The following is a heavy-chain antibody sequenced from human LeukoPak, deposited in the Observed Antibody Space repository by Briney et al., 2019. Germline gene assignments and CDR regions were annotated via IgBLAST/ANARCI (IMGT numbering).Heavy chain of an antibody. CDR2: IYYSGST. CDR3: ARTTPWADDY. J-gene: IGHJ4*02. D-gene: IGHD1/OR15-1a*01. V-gene: IGHV4-59*06. Sequence: SSETLSLTCTVSGGSISSYYWSWIRQPPGKGLEWIGYIYYSGSTYYNPSLKSRVTISVDTSKNQFSLKLSSVTAADTAVYYCARTTPWADDYWGQGTLVTVSS. CDR1: GGSISSYY.